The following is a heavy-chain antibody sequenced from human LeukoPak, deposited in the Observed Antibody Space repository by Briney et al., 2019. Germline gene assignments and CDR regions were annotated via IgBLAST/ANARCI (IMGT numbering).Heavy chain of an antibody. D-gene: IGHD4-17*01. CDR3: AKEVGDYGDSYGMDV. J-gene: IGHJ6*02. V-gene: IGHV3-23*01. CDR1: GFTFSGFA. Sequence: GGSLRLSFAASGFTFSGFAMSWVRQAPGKGLEWVSVVSGSGGSTYYADSVKGRFTVSRDNSKNTVYLQMNSLRAEDTAVYYCAKEVGDYGDSYGMDVWGQGTTVTDSS. CDR2: VSGSGGST.